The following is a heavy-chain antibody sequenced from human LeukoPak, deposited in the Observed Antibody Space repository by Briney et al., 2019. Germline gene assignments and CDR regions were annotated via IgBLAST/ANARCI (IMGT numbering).Heavy chain of an antibody. CDR2: IYPGDSDT. CDR3: ARLKMITFGGVIVGPFDY. D-gene: IGHD3-16*02. J-gene: IGHJ4*02. V-gene: IGHV5-51*01. Sequence: GESLQISCKGSGYSFTSYWIGWVRQMPGKGLEWMGIIYPGDSDTRYSPSFQGQVTISADKSISTAYLQWSSLKASDTAMYYCARLKMITFGGVIVGPFDYWGQGTLVTVSS. CDR1: GYSFTSYW.